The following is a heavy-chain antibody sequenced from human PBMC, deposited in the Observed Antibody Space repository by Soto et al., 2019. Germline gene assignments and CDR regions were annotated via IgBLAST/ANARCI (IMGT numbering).Heavy chain of an antibody. CDR3: ARDEGGYDILTGYYKAHHFDQ. CDR2: ISPHNRNT. D-gene: IGHD3-9*01. Sequence: QVQLVQSGAEVKRPGDSVKVSCQASGYTFGHFYITWVRQAPGQGLEWMGAISPHNRNTNYAEKFRGRVTITTVTSKTPANMELRSLRSDDTAVYYCARDEGGYDILTGYYKAHHFDQWGQGALVTVSS. V-gene: IGHV1-18*01. J-gene: IGHJ4*02. CDR1: GYTFGHFY.